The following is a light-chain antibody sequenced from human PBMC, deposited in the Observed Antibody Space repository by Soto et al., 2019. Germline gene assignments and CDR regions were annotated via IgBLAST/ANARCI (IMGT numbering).Light chain of an antibody. V-gene: IGKV3-20*01. CDR3: QHYGSSPYT. Sequence: EIVLTQSPGTLSLSPGERATLSCRASQTISSSHLAWYQQKPGQAPRLLIYGASSRATGIPDRFSGSGSGTDFTLTISRLEPEDFAVYYCQHYGSSPYTFGQGTKLEIK. J-gene: IGKJ2*01. CDR2: GAS. CDR1: QTISSSH.